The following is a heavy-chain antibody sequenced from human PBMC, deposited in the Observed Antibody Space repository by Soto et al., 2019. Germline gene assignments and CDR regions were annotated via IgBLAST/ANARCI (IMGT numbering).Heavy chain of an antibody. V-gene: IGHV3-23*01. D-gene: IGHD3-22*01. Sequence: EVQLLESGGDLIQPGGSLRLSCAASGFTFSSYAMSWVRQAPGKGLGWVSAISSSGGSTFYADSVKGRFTISRDNSRNKLNLQMTSLRAEDTAIYDCATYQPMTQPRPYFDYWGQGTLVTVSS. CDR1: GFTFSSYA. J-gene: IGHJ4*02. CDR2: ISSSGGST. CDR3: ATYQPMTQPRPYFDY.